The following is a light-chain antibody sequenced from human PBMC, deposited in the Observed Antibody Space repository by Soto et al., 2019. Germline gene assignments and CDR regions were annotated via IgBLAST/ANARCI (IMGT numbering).Light chain of an antibody. CDR1: SGSIASNY. Sequence: NFMLTQPHSVSESPGKTVTISCTRSSGSIASNYVQWYQQRPGSAPTTVIYEDNQRPSGVPDRFSGSIDSSSNAASLTISGLKTEDEADYYCQSYDGAWVFGGGTQLTVL. CDR3: QSYDGAWV. CDR2: EDN. V-gene: IGLV6-57*04. J-gene: IGLJ3*02.